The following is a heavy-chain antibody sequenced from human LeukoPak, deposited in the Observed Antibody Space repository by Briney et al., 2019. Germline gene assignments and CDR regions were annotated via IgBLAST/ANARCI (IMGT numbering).Heavy chain of an antibody. Sequence: SETLSLTCTVAGGSINIYYWSWIRQPPGKGLEWIGYIYDSGSTNYNPSLKSRVTISVDTSKNQFSLKLSSVTAADTAVYYCARGVDCSSTSCDNWYFDLWGRGTLVTVSS. CDR1: GGSINIYY. J-gene: IGHJ2*01. D-gene: IGHD2-2*01. V-gene: IGHV4-59*01. CDR3: ARGVDCSSTSCDNWYFDL. CDR2: IYDSGST.